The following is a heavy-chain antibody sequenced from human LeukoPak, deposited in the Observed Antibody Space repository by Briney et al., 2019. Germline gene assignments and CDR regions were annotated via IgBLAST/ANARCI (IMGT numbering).Heavy chain of an antibody. CDR3: ARDQGPTPKYYDFWSGSAPYYYGMDV. CDR2: ISGSGGDT. V-gene: IGHV3-23*01. D-gene: IGHD3-3*01. J-gene: IGHJ6*02. Sequence: GGSLRLSCAAPEFTFSSYAMTWVRQAPGKGLEWVSSISGSGGDTYYADSVKGRFTISRDNSKNSLYLQMNSLRAEDTAVYYCARDQGPTPKYYDFWSGSAPYYYGMDVWGQGTTVTVSS. CDR1: EFTFSSYA.